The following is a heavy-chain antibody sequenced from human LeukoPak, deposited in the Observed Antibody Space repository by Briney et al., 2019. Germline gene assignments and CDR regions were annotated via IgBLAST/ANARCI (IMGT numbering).Heavy chain of an antibody. V-gene: IGHV4-38-2*02. D-gene: IGHD3-22*01. CDR3: ARERDYYDSRDAFDI. CDR1: GYSISSGYY. J-gene: IGHJ3*02. CDR2: IYHSGST. Sequence: PSETLSLTCTVSGYSISSGYYWGWIRQPPGKGREWIGTIYHSGSTYYNPSLKSRVTRSVDTSKNQFSLRLSSVTAADTAVYYCARERDYYDSRDAFDIWGQGTMVTVSS.